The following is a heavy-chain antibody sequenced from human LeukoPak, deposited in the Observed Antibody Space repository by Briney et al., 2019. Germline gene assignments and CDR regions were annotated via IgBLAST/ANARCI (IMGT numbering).Heavy chain of an antibody. CDR3: ARDHYDFWSGYLYYYYYYYGMDV. Sequence: ASVKVSCKASGYTFTSYGISWVRQAPGQGLEWMGWISAYNGNTNFAQKLQGRVTMTTDTSTSTAYMELRSLRSDDTAVYYCARDHYDFWSGYLYYYYYYYGMDVWGQGTTVTVSS. J-gene: IGHJ6*02. CDR2: ISAYNGNT. V-gene: IGHV1-18*01. CDR1: GYTFTSYG. D-gene: IGHD3-3*01.